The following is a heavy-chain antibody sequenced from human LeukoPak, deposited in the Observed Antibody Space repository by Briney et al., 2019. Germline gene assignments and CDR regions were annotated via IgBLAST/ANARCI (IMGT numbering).Heavy chain of an antibody. CDR2: IYYGGNT. CDR1: GGSISNYY. V-gene: IGHV4-59*01. Sequence: SETLSLTCTVSGGSISNYYWSWIRQPPGKGLEWIGYIYYGGNTNYNPSLQSRVTISVDTSKSQFSLKLSSVTAAGTAVYYCARLTRRSGNYFDYWGQGTLVTVSS. J-gene: IGHJ4*02. D-gene: IGHD1-1*01. CDR3: ARLTRRSGNYFDY.